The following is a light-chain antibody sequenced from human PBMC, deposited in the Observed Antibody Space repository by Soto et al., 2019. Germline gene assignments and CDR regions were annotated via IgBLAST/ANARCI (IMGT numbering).Light chain of an antibody. CDR3: CSYAGSSTVV. J-gene: IGLJ2*01. V-gene: IGLV2-23*01. Sequence: QSALTQPASVSGSPGQSITISCTGTSSDVGSYNLVSWYQQHPGKAPKLMIYEGSKRPSGVSNRFSGSKSGTTASLTISGLQAEDEAEYYCCSYAGSSTVVFGGGTKLTVL. CDR1: SSDVGSYNL. CDR2: EGS.